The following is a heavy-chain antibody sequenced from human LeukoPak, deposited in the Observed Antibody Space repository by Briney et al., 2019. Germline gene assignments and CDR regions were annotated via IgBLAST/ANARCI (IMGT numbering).Heavy chain of an antibody. V-gene: IGHV1-18*01. Sequence: GASVKVSCKASGYTFSSYGINWVRQAPGQGPEWMGWISARSGDTNYAQKLQDRLTMTTDPSTATAYMELRSLTSDDTAVYYCARGYHESSGYLSYLQHWGQGTLVTVSS. CDR2: ISARSGDT. D-gene: IGHD3-22*01. J-gene: IGHJ1*01. CDR3: ARGYHESSGYLSYLQH. CDR1: GYTFSSYG.